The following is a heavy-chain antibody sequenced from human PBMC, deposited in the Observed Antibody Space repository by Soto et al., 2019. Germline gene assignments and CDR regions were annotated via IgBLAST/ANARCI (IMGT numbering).Heavy chain of an antibody. V-gene: IGHV3-33*01. CDR3: ARDWWEEPAGKETVSQFDY. CDR1: GFAFSNYG. Sequence: QVHLVESGGGVVQPGRSLTLSCTASGFAFSNYGIHCVRQAPGRGLECVAVIWSDGTKKFYAGSVRGRFTISRDNSKNTIYLQMNSLRAEDTAVYYCARDWWEEPAGKETVSQFDYWGQGTLVTVSS. D-gene: IGHD6-13*01. J-gene: IGHJ4*02. CDR2: IWSDGTKK.